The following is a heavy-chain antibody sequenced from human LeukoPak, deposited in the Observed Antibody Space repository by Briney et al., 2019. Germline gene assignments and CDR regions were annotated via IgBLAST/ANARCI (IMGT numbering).Heavy chain of an antibody. CDR1: GVSISPYY. CDR2: IYYSGST. J-gene: IGHJ4*02. CDR3: ARAYGSVDY. V-gene: IGHV4-59*01. Sequence: SETLSLTCTVSGVSISPYYWSWIRQPPGKGPEWIGYIYYSGSTNYNPSLKSRVTMSVDTSKNQFSLKLSSVTAADTAVYYCARAYGSVDYWGQGTLVTVSS. D-gene: IGHD3-10*01.